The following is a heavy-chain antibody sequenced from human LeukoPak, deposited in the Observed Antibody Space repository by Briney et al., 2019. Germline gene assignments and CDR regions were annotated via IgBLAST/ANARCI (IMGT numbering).Heavy chain of an antibody. Sequence: PGGSLRLSCAASGFTFSSHWMSWVRQAPGKGLEWVANIKQDGSEKYYVDSVKGRFTISRDNAKNSLYLQMNSLRAEDTAVYYCARVYRSGGSCYSDNDAFDICGQGTMVTVSS. CDR2: IKQDGSEK. CDR3: ARVYRSGGSCYSDNDAFDI. V-gene: IGHV3-7*01. D-gene: IGHD2-15*01. CDR1: GFTFSSHW. J-gene: IGHJ3*02.